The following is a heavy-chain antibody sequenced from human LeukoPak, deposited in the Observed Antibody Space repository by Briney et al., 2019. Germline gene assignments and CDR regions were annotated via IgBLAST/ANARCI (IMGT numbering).Heavy chain of an antibody. D-gene: IGHD4-17*01. CDR3: ARRDGDSLVDY. V-gene: IGHV3-7*01. J-gene: IGHJ4*02. CDR2: IKEDGSER. Sequence: GGSLRLSCEASAFIFSGHWLNWVRQTPGKGLEWVASIKEDGSERQYVDSVKGRFTISRDNAKNSLYLQMNSLRAEDTAVYYCARRDGDSLVDYWGQGTLVTVSS. CDR1: AFIFSGHW.